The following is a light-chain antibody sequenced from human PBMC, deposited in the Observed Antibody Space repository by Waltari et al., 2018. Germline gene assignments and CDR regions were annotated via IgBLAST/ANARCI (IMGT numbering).Light chain of an antibody. CDR1: RSVSYNY. CDR3: QQYGSSPWT. V-gene: IGKV3-20*01. Sequence: DIVLTQSPGTLSLSPGERAPLSCRASRSVSYNYLAWYQQKPGQAPRLLIYAASSRATGIPDRFSGSGSGTDFTLTITRVEPEDFAVYYCQQYGSSPWTFGQVTKVDIK. CDR2: AAS. J-gene: IGKJ1*01.